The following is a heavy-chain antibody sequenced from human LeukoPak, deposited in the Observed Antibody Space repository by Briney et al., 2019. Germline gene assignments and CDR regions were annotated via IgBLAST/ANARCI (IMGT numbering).Heavy chain of an antibody. CDR1: GFTFSSYS. CDR3: ARATVTTGLYYGMDV. V-gene: IGHV3-21*01. CDR2: ISSSSSYI. Sequence: GGSLRLSCAASGFTFSSYSMNWVRQAPGKGLEWVSSISSSSSYIYYADSVKGRFTISRDNAKNSLYLQMNSLRAEDTAVYYCARATVTTGLYYGMDVWGQGTTVTVSS. J-gene: IGHJ6*02. D-gene: IGHD4-17*01.